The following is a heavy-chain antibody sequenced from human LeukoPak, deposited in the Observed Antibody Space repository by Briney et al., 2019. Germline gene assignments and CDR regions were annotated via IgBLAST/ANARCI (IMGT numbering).Heavy chain of an antibody. CDR1: GFTFSSYS. CDR2: ISSSSSTI. Sequence: GGSLRLSCAASGFTFSSYSMTWVRQAPGKGLEWVSYISSSSSTIYYADSVKGRFTISRGNAKNSLYLQMNSLRAEDTAVYYCARAERWLQSTYYYYGMDVWGQGTTVTVSS. J-gene: IGHJ6*02. V-gene: IGHV3-48*01. D-gene: IGHD5-24*01. CDR3: ARAERWLQSTYYYYGMDV.